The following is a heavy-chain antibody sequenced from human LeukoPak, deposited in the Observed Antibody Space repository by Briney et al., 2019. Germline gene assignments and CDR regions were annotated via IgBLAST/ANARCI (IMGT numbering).Heavy chain of an antibody. J-gene: IGHJ4*02. Sequence: GGTLRLSCAASGFTFSSYGMSWVRQAPGKGLEWVSAISGSGGSTYYADSVKGRFTISRDNSKNTLYLQMNSLRAEDTAVYYCVKDGCSSTSCYALLDYWGQGTLVTVSS. CDR2: ISGSGGST. CDR3: VKDGCSSTSCYALLDY. V-gene: IGHV3-23*01. CDR1: GFTFSSYG. D-gene: IGHD2-2*01.